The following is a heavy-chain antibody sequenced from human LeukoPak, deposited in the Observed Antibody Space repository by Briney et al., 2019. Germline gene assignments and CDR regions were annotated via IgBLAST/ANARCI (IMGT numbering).Heavy chain of an antibody. CDR1: GFTFSSYS. V-gene: IGHV3-21*01. J-gene: IGHJ3*02. D-gene: IGHD2-15*01. CDR2: ISSSSSYI. CDR3: ARVYCSGGSCSYAFDI. Sequence: GGSLRLSCAASGFTFSSYSMNWVRQAPGKGLEWVSSISSSSSYIYYADSVKGRFTISRDNAKNSLYLQMNSLRAEDTAVYYCARVYCSGGSCSYAFDIWGQGTMVTVSS.